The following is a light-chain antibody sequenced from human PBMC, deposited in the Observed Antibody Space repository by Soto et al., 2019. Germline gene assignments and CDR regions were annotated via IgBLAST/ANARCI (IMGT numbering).Light chain of an antibody. CDR2: DGT. Sequence: QSALTQPASVTGYPGQSISISCTAATSDVRIHNLVSWYQQHPGKAPKVIISDGTRRPSGVSNRFSASKSGNTASLTISGLQAEDEGDYYCCSYAGGRSVVFGGGTKLTVL. J-gene: IGLJ2*01. V-gene: IGLV2-23*01. CDR1: TSDVRIHNL. CDR3: CSYAGGRSVV.